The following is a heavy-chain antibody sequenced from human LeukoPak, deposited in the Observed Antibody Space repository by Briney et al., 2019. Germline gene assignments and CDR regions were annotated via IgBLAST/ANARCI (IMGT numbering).Heavy chain of an antibody. Sequence: SETLSLTCTGSGGSISSYYWSWIRQPPGKGLEWIGYIYYSGSTNYNPSLKSRVTMSVDTSKNQFSLKLSSVTAADTAVYYCARDPHCTNGVCYTYYYYGMDVWGQGTTVTVSS. CDR1: GGSISSYY. D-gene: IGHD2-8*01. V-gene: IGHV4-59*12. J-gene: IGHJ6*02. CDR2: IYYSGST. CDR3: ARDPHCTNGVCYTYYYYGMDV.